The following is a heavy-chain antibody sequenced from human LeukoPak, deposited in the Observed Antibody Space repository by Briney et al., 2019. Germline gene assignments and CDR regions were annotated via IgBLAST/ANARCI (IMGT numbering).Heavy chain of an antibody. D-gene: IGHD2-21*02. Sequence: PSETLSLTCTVSGGSISSYYWSWIRQPPGKGLEWIGYIYYSGSTNYNPSLKSRVTISVDTSKNQFSLKLSSVTAADTAAYYCARVCGGDCYSDAFDIWGQGTMVTVSS. J-gene: IGHJ3*02. CDR1: GGSISSYY. CDR2: IYYSGST. CDR3: ARVCGGDCYSDAFDI. V-gene: IGHV4-59*01.